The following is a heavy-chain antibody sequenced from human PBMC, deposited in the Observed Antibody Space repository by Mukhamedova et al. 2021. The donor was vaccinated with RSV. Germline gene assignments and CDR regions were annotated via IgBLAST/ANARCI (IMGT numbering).Heavy chain of an antibody. Sequence: IRQPPGKGLEWIANIAYTGTTYYNPSLKSRVTISVDTSKNQFSLRLSSVTAADTAVYYCARHNGIHYALDVWGQGTTVTVSS. CDR3: ARHNGIHYALDV. V-gene: IGHV4-39*01. CDR2: IAYTGTT. D-gene: IGHD1-14*01. J-gene: IGHJ6*02.